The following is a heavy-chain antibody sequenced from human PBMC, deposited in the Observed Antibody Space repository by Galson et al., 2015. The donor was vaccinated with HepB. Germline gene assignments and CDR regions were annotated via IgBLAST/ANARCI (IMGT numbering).Heavy chain of an antibody. CDR2: INSDGSRT. CDR3: AGGVRGYSNGPSDN. J-gene: IGHJ4*02. CDR1: GFTFSSYW. D-gene: IGHD5-18*01. V-gene: IGHV3-74*01. Sequence: SLRLPCAASGFTFSSYWMHWVRQAPGKGLVWVSRINSDGSRTSYADSVKGRFTISRDNAKNTLYLQMNSLRVEDTAVYYCAGGVRGYSNGPSDNWGQGTLVTVSS.